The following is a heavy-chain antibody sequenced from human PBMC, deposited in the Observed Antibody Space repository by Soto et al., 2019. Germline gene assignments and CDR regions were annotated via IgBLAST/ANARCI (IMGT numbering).Heavy chain of an antibody. Sequence: SETLSLTCTVSGGSISSGGYYWSWIRQSPGRGLEWIAYIYHSGSTYYSPSLKSRVTVSINMSKNQFSLRLTSVTAADTATYYCAVNSGNYNFDNWGQGTPVTVSS. CDR2: IYHSGST. CDR3: AVNSGNYNFDN. J-gene: IGHJ4*02. CDR1: GGSISSGGYY. V-gene: IGHV4-30-4*01. D-gene: IGHD1-26*01.